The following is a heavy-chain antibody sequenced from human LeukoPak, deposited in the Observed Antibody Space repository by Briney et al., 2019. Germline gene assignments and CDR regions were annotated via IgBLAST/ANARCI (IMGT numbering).Heavy chain of an antibody. J-gene: IGHJ4*02. CDR1: GFTFSSYG. CDR2: ISYDGSNK. Sequence: GGSLRLSCAASGFTFSSYGMHWVRQAPGKGLEWVAVISYDGSNKYYADSVKGRFTISRDNAKNSLYLQMNSLRAEDTAVYYCARPRRGYSYAFFDYWGQGILVTVSS. D-gene: IGHD5-18*01. CDR3: ARPRRGYSYAFFDY. V-gene: IGHV3-30*03.